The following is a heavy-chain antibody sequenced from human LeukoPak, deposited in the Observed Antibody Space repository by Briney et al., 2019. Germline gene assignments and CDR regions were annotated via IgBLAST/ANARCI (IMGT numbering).Heavy chain of an antibody. J-gene: IGHJ6*02. CDR1: GFTFKNYE. CDR2: INHSGST. V-gene: IGHV4-34*01. CDR3: ARLRNDFWSGFTYDFGVDV. D-gene: IGHD3-3*01. Sequence: GSLRLSCAASGFTFKNYEMNWIRQAPGKRLEWIGDINHSGSTTYNPSLKSLVTISLDTSMTQFSLKLTSVTAADTAVYYCARLRNDFWSGFTYDFGVDVWGHGTTVTVSS.